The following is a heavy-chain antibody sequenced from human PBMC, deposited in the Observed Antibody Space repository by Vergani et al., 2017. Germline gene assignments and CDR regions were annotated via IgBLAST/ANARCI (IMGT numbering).Heavy chain of an antibody. CDR2: ISHSGST. D-gene: IGHD2-15*01. Sequence: QVQLQESGPGLVKPPGTLSLTCAVSGDSFRSNKWWTWVRQSPGRTLEWIGEISHSGSTNYNPSLKGRVTLSLDTSKNQFSLRLSSVTAADTAVYYCARAPESYCSGGSCFSGWGAFDSWGRGTTVTVSS. J-gene: IGHJ3*02. V-gene: IGHV4-4*03. CDR3: ARAPESYCSGGSCFSGWGAFDS. CDR1: GDSFRSNKW.